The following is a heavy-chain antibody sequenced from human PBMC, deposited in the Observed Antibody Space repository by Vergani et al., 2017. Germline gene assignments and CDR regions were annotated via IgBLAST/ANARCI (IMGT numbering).Heavy chain of an antibody. V-gene: IGHV3-30-3*01. CDR2: ISYDGSNK. Sequence: QVQLVESGGGVVQPGRSLRLSCAASGFTFSSYAMHWVRQAPGKGLEWVAVISYDGSNKYYADSVKGRFTISRDNSKNTLYLQMYSLRAEDTAVYYCARCRGVGRFSLDYWGQGTLVTVSS. D-gene: IGHD3-10*01. CDR1: GFTFSSYA. CDR3: ARCRGVGRFSLDY. J-gene: IGHJ4*02.